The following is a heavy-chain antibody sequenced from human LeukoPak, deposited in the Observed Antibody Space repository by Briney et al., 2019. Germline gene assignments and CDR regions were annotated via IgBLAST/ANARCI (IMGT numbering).Heavy chain of an antibody. D-gene: IGHD2-2*02. CDR2: IYYSGNT. V-gene: IGHV4-39*07. Sequence: SETLSLTCTVSGGSISSSSYYWGWIRQPPGKGLEWIVNIYYSGNTYYNPSLKSRVSISVDTSKNQFSLKLNSVTAADTAVYYCARDGVYCSSTSCYTGFDYWGQGTLVTVSS. CDR3: ARDGVYCSSTSCYTGFDY. CDR1: GGSISSSSYY. J-gene: IGHJ4*02.